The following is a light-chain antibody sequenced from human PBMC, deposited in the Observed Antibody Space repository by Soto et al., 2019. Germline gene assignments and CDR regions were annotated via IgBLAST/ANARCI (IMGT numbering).Light chain of an antibody. CDR3: SSYTSSSTVV. CDR2: EVS. Sequence: QSALTQPASVSGSPGQSITISCTGTSSDVGGYNYVSWYQQHPDKAPKLIIFEVSNRPSAVSYRFSGSKSGNTASLTISGLQAEDEADYYCSSYTSSSTVVFGGGTKVTVL. CDR1: SSDVGGYNY. J-gene: IGLJ2*01. V-gene: IGLV2-14*01.